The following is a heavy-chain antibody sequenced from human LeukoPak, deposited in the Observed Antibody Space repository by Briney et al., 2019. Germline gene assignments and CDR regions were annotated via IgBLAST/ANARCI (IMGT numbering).Heavy chain of an antibody. D-gene: IGHD3-22*01. CDR2: ISYDGSNK. CDR3: ARALSFYYYDSSGYYRD. Sequence: GGSLRLSCAASGFTLSSYAMHWVRQAPGKGLEWVAVISYDGSNKYYADSVKGRFTISRDNSKNTLYLQMNSLRAEDTAVYYCARALSFYYYDSSGYYRDWGQGTLVTVSS. CDR1: GFTLSSYA. V-gene: IGHV3-30*01. J-gene: IGHJ4*02.